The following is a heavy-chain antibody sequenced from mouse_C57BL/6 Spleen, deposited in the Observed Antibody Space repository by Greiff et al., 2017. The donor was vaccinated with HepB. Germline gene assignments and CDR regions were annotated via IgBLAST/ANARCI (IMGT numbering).Heavy chain of an antibody. V-gene: IGHV1-50*01. CDR2: IDPSDSYT. CDR1: GYTFTSYW. D-gene: IGHD2-1*01. J-gene: IGHJ4*01. CDR3: ARGDYDNNYYAMDY. Sequence: QVQLQQPGAELVKPGASVKLSCKASGYTFTSYWMQWVKQRPGQGLEWIGEIDPSDSYTNYNQKFKGKATLTVDTSSSTAYMQLSSLTSEDSAVYYCARGDYDNNYYAMDYWGQGTTVTVSS.